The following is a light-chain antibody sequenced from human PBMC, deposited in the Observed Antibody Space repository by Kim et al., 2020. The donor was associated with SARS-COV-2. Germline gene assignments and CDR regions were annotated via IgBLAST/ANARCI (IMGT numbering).Light chain of an antibody. CDR1: SSDVSGYNY. V-gene: IGLV2-14*03. J-gene: IGLJ2*01. CDR2: AVS. CDR3: SSYTSSTTLI. Sequence: GQCITISCTGTSSDVSGYNYVSWYQQHPGKAPKLMIYAVSNRPSGVSNRFSGSKSGNTASLTISGLQAEDEANYYCSSYTSSTTLIFGGGTQLTVL.